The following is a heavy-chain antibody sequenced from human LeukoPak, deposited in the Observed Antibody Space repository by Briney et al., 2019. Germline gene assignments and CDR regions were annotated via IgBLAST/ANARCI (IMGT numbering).Heavy chain of an antibody. CDR3: ATGRGTPLGF. D-gene: IGHD1-26*01. CDR2: ISTDGSNT. Sequence: GGSLRLSCAASGFTFNTYAMTWVRQAPGKGLEWVSCISTDGSNTFYADSVKGRFIVSRDNAENTLYLQMDNLRAEDTAMYYCATGRGTPLGFWGQGALVTVSS. J-gene: IGHJ4*02. V-gene: IGHV3-74*01. CDR1: GFTFNTYA.